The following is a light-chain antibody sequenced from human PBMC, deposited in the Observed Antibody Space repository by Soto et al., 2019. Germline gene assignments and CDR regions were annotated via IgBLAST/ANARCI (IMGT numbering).Light chain of an antibody. CDR1: SSDVGGYNY. J-gene: IGLJ2*01. CDR3: SSYTSGSTRVV. V-gene: IGLV2-14*03. Sequence: QSALTQPASVSGSPGQSITVSCTGTSSDVGGYNYVSWYQQHPGKAPKVMIYGVSKRPSGVSNRFSGSKSGNTASLTISGLQVEDEADYYCSSYTSGSTRVVFGGGTKLTVL. CDR2: GVS.